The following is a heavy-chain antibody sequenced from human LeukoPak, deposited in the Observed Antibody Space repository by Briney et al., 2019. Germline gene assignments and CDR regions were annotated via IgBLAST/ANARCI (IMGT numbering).Heavy chain of an antibody. CDR2: IYYSGST. Sequence: SETLSLTCTVSGGSISSGDYYWSWIRQPPGKGLEWIGYIYYSGSTYYNPSLKSRVTISVDTSKNQFSLKLSSVTAADTAVYYCARGSPLWFGELSHFDYWGQGTLVTVSS. CDR1: GGSISSGDYY. CDR3: ARGSPLWFGELSHFDY. D-gene: IGHD3-10*01. J-gene: IGHJ4*02. V-gene: IGHV4-30-4*08.